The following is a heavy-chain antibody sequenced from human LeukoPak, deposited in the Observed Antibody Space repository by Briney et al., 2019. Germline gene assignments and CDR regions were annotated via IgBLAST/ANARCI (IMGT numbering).Heavy chain of an antibody. J-gene: IGHJ4*02. D-gene: IGHD1-14*01. CDR3: ATDVTGGAISF. Sequence: GGSLRLSCAASGFTFSTYAMSWVRQAPGKGLEWVSIITSSGGSTNYADSVKGRFTISRDNSKNPLYLQMNRLKPDDTAVYYCATDVTGGAISFWGQGALVTVSS. V-gene: IGHV3-23*01. CDR2: ITSSGGST. CDR1: GFTFSTYA.